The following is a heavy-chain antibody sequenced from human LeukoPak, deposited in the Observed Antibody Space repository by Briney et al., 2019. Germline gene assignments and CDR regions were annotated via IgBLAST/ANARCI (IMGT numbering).Heavy chain of an antibody. CDR3: AKDSGSGQWLDGSFDY. J-gene: IGHJ4*02. Sequence: GGSLRLSCAASGFTFDDYAMHWVRQAPGKGLEWVSLISGDGGGTYYADSVKGRFTISRDNSKNSLYLQMNSLSTEDTALYYCAKDSGSGQWLDGSFDYWGQGTLVTVSS. V-gene: IGHV3-43*02. D-gene: IGHD6-19*01. CDR1: GFTFDDYA. CDR2: ISGDGGGT.